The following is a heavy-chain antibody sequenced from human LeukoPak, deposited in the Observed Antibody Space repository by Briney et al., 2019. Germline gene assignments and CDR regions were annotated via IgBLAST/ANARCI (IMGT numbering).Heavy chain of an antibody. V-gene: IGHV3-21*01. CDR1: GFTFSSYS. J-gene: IGHJ4*02. CDR3: ASGSSSWAYYFDY. CDR2: ISSSSYI. D-gene: IGHD6-13*01. Sequence: GGSLRLSCAASGFTFSSYSMNWVRQAPGKWLEWVSSISSSSYIYYADSVKGRFTISRDNAKNSLYLQMNSLRAEDTAVYYCASGSSSWAYYFDYWGQGTLVTVPS.